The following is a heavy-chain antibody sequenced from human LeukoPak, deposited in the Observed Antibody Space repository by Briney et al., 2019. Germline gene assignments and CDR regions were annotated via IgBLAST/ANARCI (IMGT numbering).Heavy chain of an antibody. CDR2: IGSTGRT. J-gene: IGHJ4*02. Sequence: GGSLRLSCSGSGFTFNNYALHGVRQAPGKGLESVSGIGSTGRTYYADSVKGRFTISRDDSKNTLYLQMSSLRTEDTAVYYCVRGVGSSGFDYWGQGTLVTVSS. V-gene: IGHV3-64D*06. CDR3: VRGVGSSGFDY. CDR1: GFTFNNYA. D-gene: IGHD3-22*01.